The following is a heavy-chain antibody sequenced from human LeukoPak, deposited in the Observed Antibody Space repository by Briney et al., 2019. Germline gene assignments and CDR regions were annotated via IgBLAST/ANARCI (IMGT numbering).Heavy chain of an antibody. V-gene: IGHV4-38-2*02. Sequence: SETLSLTCTVSGYSISSGYYWGWIRQPPGKGLEWIGSIYHSGSTYYNPSLKSRVTISVDTSKNQFSLKLSSVAAADTAVYYCARADCSSTSCYTPVFDYWGQGTLVTVSS. CDR3: ARADCSSTSCYTPVFDY. J-gene: IGHJ4*02. D-gene: IGHD2-2*02. CDR1: GYSISSGYY. CDR2: IYHSGST.